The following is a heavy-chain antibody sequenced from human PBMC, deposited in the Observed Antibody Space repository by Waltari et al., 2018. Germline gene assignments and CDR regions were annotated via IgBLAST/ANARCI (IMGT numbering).Heavy chain of an antibody. J-gene: IGHJ3*02. CDR3: ARVGITGTRRAAFDI. CDR1: GYTFTSYA. CDR2: INAGNGNT. D-gene: IGHD1-20*01. V-gene: IGHV1-3*01. Sequence: QVQLVQSGAEVKKPGASVKVSCKASGYTFTSYAMHWVRQAPGQRLEWMGWINAGNGNTKYSQKFQGRVTITRDTSASTAYMELSSLRSEDTAVYYCARVGITGTRRAAFDIWGQGTTVTVSS.